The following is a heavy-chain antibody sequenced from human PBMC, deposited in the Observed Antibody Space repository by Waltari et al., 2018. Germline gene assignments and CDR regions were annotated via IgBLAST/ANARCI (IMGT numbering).Heavy chain of an antibody. J-gene: IGHJ6*03. V-gene: IGHV4-4*07. CDR1: GGSIRSYY. CDR2: IYTRGST. CDR3: AREFRGYDFWSGYHPIEYYYYYMDV. Sequence: QVQLQESGPGLVKPSETLSLTCTVSGGSIRSYYWSWIRQPAGKGLEWIGRIYTRGSTNYNPSLKRRVTMSVYTSRNQFSLKLSSVTTADTAVYYCAREFRGYDFWSGYHPIEYYYYYMDVWGKGTTVTVSS. D-gene: IGHD3-3*01.